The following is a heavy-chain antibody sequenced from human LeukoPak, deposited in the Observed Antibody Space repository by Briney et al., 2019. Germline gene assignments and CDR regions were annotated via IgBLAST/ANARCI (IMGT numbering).Heavy chain of an antibody. D-gene: IGHD2-2*01. CDR3: ARGGRIVVVPAAIPPYYFDY. J-gene: IGHJ4*02. CDR2: IWYDGSNK. CDR1: GFTFSSYG. V-gene: IGHV3-33*08. Sequence: GGSLRLSCAASGFTFSSYGMHWVRQAPGKGLEWVAVIWYDGSNKYYADSVKGRFTISRDNSKNTLYLQMNSLRAEDTAVYYCARGGRIVVVPAAIPPYYFDYWGQGPWSPSPQ.